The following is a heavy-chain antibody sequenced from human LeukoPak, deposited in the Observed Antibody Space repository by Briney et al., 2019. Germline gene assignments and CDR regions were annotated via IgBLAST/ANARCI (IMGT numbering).Heavy chain of an antibody. D-gene: IGHD3-9*01. CDR3: ARTRYFDSKAGAFDI. V-gene: IGHV1-18*01. CDR1: GYTFTSYG. J-gene: IGHJ3*02. Sequence: GASVKVSCKASGYTFTSYGISWVRQAPGQGLEWMGWISAYNGNTNYAQKLQGRVTMTTDTSTSTAYMELRSLRSDDTAVYYCARTRYFDSKAGAFDIWGQGTMVTVSS. CDR2: ISAYNGNT.